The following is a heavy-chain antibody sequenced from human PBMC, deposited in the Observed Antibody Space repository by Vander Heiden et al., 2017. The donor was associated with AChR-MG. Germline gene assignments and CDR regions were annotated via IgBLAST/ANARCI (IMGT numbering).Heavy chain of an antibody. D-gene: IGHD6-6*01. CDR3: AKDTSWGQLAGREEGFDY. CDR2: ISWNSGSI. V-gene: IGHV3-9*01. J-gene: IGHJ4*02. Sequence: EVQLVESGGGLVQPGRSLRLSCAASGFTFEDYAMHWVRQAPGKGLEWVSGISWNSGSIGYADSVKGRFTISRDNAKNSLYLQMNSLRAEDTALYYCAKDTSWGQLAGREEGFDYWGQGTLVTVSS. CDR1: GFTFEDYA.